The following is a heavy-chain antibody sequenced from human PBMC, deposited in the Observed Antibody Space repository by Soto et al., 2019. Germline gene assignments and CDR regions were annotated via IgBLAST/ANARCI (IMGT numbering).Heavy chain of an antibody. Sequence: GGSLRLSCEVSGFTFSKYSMSWARQSPGKGLEWVAKIPQDGVDGHYADSVKGRFTISRDNGKNSLYLQLNNLRAEDTAVYYCARDHLILPAHDFFYGSDVWGRGATVTVSS. CDR1: GFTFSKYS. CDR2: IPQDGVDG. CDR3: ARDHLILPAHDFFYGSDV. V-gene: IGHV3-7*03. D-gene: IGHD2-21*02. J-gene: IGHJ6*02.